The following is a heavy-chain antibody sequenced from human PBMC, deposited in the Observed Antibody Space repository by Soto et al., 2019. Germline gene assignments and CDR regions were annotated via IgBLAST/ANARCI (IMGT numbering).Heavy chain of an antibody. CDR1: GYTFTGYY. D-gene: IGHD2-8*01. V-gene: IGHV1-2*04. CDR3: AVLGYCTNGVCDKGYYYYYYMDV. J-gene: IGHJ6*03. CDR2: INPNSGGT. Sequence: GASVKVSCKASGYTFTGYYMHWVRQAPGQGLEWMGWINPNSGGTNYAQKFQGWVTMTRDTSISTAYMELSRLRSDDTAVYYCAVLGYCTNGVCDKGYYYYYYMDVWGKGTTVTVSS.